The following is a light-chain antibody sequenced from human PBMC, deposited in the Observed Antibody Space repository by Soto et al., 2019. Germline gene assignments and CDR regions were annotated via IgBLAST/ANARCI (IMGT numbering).Light chain of an antibody. Sequence: QSVLTQPRSVSGSPGQSVTISCSGTTSDIGVYNYVSWYQQHPRKAPKLLIYDVTNRPSGVPDRFSGSKSANTASLTISGLQAGDEADYYCCSYTGPYKTWVFGGGTKLTVL. J-gene: IGLJ3*02. CDR3: CSYTGPYKTWV. V-gene: IGLV2-11*01. CDR2: DVT. CDR1: TSDIGVYNY.